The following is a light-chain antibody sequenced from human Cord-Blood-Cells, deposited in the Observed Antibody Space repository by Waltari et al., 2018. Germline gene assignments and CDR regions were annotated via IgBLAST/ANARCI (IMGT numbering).Light chain of an antibody. V-gene: IGLV2-14*01. CDR2: DVS. CDR1: SSDGGGYNY. Sequence: QSALTQPASVSGSPGQSITISCTGTSSDGGGYNYVSWYQQHPGKAHKLMIYDVSKRPSGVSNRFSGSKSGNTASLTISGLQAEDEADYYCSSYTSSSTLVFGGGTKLTVL. J-gene: IGLJ3*02. CDR3: SSYTSSSTLV.